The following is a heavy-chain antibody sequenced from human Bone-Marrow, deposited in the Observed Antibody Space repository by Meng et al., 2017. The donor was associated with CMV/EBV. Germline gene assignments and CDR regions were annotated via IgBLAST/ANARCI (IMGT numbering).Heavy chain of an antibody. J-gene: IGHJ6*02. CDR3: ARGSYDFWSGYYSVAWYYGMDV. CDR1: GFTFSSYA. V-gene: IGHV3-30*04. CDR2: ISYDGSNK. Sequence: GESLKISCAASGFTFSSYAMHWVRQAPGKGLEWVAVISYDGSNKYYADSVKGRFTISRDNSKNTLYLQMNSLRAEDTAVYYCARGSYDFWSGYYSVAWYYGMDVRGQGTTVTVSS. D-gene: IGHD3-3*01.